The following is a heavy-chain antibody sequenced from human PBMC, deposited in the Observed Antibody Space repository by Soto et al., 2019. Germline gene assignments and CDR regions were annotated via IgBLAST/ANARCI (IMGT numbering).Heavy chain of an antibody. Sequence: GGSLRLSCADSGFTFSRYEMNWVRQAPGKGLGWVSYISSSSSTLYYADSVKGRFTISRDNAKNSLYLQMNSLRAEDTAVYYCARGGSGSYFWYFDLWGRGTLVTV. CDR3: ARGGSGSYFWYFDL. J-gene: IGHJ2*01. CDR1: GFTFSRYE. V-gene: IGHV3-48*03. D-gene: IGHD1-26*01. CDR2: ISSSSSTL.